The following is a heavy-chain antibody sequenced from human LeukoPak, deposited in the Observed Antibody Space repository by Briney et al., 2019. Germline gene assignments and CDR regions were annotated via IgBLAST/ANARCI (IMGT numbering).Heavy chain of an antibody. V-gene: IGHV4-31*03. J-gene: IGHJ3*01. Sequence: SETLSLTCTVSGGSIRSGGYYWSWVRQHPGEGLEWIGYVYYSGSTYYNPSLKNRVTISVDTSNNRFSLNLTSVTAADTAVYYCARAPPIIAVAGSAFDVWGQGTMVTVSS. CDR3: ARAPPIIAVAGSAFDV. CDR2: VYYSGST. D-gene: IGHD6-19*01. CDR1: GGSIRSGGYY.